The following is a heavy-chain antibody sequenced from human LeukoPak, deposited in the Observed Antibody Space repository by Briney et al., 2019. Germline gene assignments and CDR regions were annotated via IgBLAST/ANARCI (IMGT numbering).Heavy chain of an antibody. J-gene: IGHJ5*02. CDR2: INPNSGGT. V-gene: IGHV1-2*02. Sequence: GASVKVSCKASGYTFTSYFMHWVRQAPGQGLEWMGWINPNSGGTNYAQKFQGRVTMTRDTSISTAYMELSRLRSDDTAVYYCARVDGGGKTVRFDPWGQGTLVTVSS. CDR3: ARVDGGGKTVRFDP. D-gene: IGHD1-1*01. CDR1: GYTFTSYF.